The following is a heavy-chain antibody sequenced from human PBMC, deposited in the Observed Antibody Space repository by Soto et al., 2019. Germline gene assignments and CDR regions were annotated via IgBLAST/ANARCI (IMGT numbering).Heavy chain of an antibody. Sequence: QTLSLTCAISGDSVSSNSAAWNWIRQSPSRGLEWLGRTYYRSKWYNDYAVSVKSRITINPDTSKNQFSLQLNSVTPEDTAVYYCARSPGYGDWYYYYGMDVWGQGTTVTVSS. CDR1: GDSVSSNSAA. J-gene: IGHJ6*02. CDR3: ARSPGYGDWYYYYGMDV. V-gene: IGHV6-1*01. CDR2: TYYRSKWYN. D-gene: IGHD4-17*01.